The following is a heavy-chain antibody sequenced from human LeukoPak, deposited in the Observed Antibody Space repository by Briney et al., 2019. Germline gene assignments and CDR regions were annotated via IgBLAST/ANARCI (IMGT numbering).Heavy chain of an antibody. CDR1: GGSISSGGYY. V-gene: IGHV4-30-2*01. CDR2: IYHSGST. CDR3: ARDRDSYGPGYYMDV. J-gene: IGHJ6*03. D-gene: IGHD5-18*01. Sequence: SETLSLTCTVSGGSISSGGYYWSWIRQPPGKGLEWIGYIYHSGSTYYNPSLKSRVTISVDRSKNQFSLKLSSVTAADTAVYYCARDRDSYGPGYYMDVWGKGTTVTVSS.